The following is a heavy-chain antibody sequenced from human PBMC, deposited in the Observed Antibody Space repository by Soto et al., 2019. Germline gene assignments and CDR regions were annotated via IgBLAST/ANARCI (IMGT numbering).Heavy chain of an antibody. V-gene: IGHV1-69*02. CDR3: ARGSRSWDFDY. Sequence: QVQLVQSGAEVKKPGSSVKVSCKASGGTFSSYTISWVRQAPGQGLEWMGRIIPILGIANYAQKFQGRVTITADKSTSTGYMELSSLRSEDTAVYSCARGSRSWDFDYWGQGTLVTVSS. CDR1: GGTFSSYT. CDR2: IIPILGIA. D-gene: IGHD6-13*01. J-gene: IGHJ4*02.